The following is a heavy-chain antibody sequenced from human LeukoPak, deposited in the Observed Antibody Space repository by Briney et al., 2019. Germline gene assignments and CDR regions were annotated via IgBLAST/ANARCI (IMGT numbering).Heavy chain of an antibody. Sequence: ASVKVSCKASGYTFTSYYMHWVRQAPGQGLEWMGIINPSGGSTSYAQKFQGRVTMTRDTSTSTVYMELSSLRSEDTAVYYCVKGGDTTVTTPYYYYYMDVWGKGTTVTVSS. CDR1: GYTFTSYY. J-gene: IGHJ6*03. V-gene: IGHV1-46*01. CDR2: INPSGGST. D-gene: IGHD4-11*01. CDR3: VKGGDTTVTTPYYYYYMDV.